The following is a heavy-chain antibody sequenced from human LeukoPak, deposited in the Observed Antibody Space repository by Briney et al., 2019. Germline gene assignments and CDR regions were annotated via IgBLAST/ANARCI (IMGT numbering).Heavy chain of an antibody. CDR3: ARVFLKGYSYYFDY. CDR1: GDSVSSNSAA. V-gene: IGHV6-1*01. CDR2: TYYRSKWYN. Sequence: SQTLSLTCAISGDSVSSNSAAWNWIRQSPSRGLEWLGRTYYRSKWYNDYAVSVKSRITINPDTSKNQFSLKLSSVTAADTAVYYCARVFLKGYSYYFDYWGQGTLVTVSS. J-gene: IGHJ4*02. D-gene: IGHD2/OR15-2a*01.